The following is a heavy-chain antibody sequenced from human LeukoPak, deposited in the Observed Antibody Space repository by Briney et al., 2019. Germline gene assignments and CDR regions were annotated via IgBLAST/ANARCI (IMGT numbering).Heavy chain of an antibody. Sequence: PSETLSLTCSVSVVSISAYYWSCIRHPAGKGRGWIGRIYPGESIYYSENTKYNPFLKRRVSMSGDMSKNQVSLKLESVTAADTAVYYCARYPTTVTTIFDSWGQGTLVTVSS. J-gene: IGHJ4*02. CDR2: IYPGESIYYSENT. D-gene: IGHD4-17*01. CDR1: VVSISAYY. V-gene: IGHV4-59*10. CDR3: ARYPTTVTTIFDS.